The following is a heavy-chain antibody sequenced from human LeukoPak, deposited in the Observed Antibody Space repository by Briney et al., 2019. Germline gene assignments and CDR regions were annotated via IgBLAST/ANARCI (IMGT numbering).Heavy chain of an antibody. D-gene: IGHD6-19*01. J-gene: IGHJ4*02. V-gene: IGHV3-11*04. CDR2: ISSSGNTV. Sequence: PGGSLRLSCAASGFTFSNAWMSWVRQAPGKGLEWVSYISSSGNTVYYPDSVKGRFTISRDNAKNSLYLQMNSLRGEDTAVYYCARGGAVAGLYWGQGTLVTVSS. CDR3: ARGGAVAGLY. CDR1: GFTFSNAW.